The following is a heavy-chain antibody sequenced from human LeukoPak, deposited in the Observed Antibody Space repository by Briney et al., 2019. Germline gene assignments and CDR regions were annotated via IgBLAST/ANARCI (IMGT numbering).Heavy chain of an antibody. Sequence: PGRSLRLSCAASGFRFSSYGMHWVRRAPGKGLEGVAVISYDGSNKYYADSVKGRFTISRDKSKNTLDLQMNSLRAEDTAVYYCAKDGSITAAGGFDPWGQGTLVTVSP. CDR3: AKDGSITAAGGFDP. V-gene: IGHV3-30*18. D-gene: IGHD6-13*01. J-gene: IGHJ5*02. CDR1: GFRFSSYG. CDR2: ISYDGSNK.